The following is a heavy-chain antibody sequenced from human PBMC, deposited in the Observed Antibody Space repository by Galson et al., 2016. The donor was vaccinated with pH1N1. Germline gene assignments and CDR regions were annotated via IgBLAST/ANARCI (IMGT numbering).Heavy chain of an antibody. CDR1: GFTFSSYS. Sequence: SLRLSCAASGFTFSSYSMNWVRQAPGKGLEWVSYISSSSSTIYYADSVKGRFTISRDNAKNSLYLQMNNLREEDTAMYFCARRYLDYWGQGALVTVSS. V-gene: IGHV3-48*02. J-gene: IGHJ4*02. CDR3: ARRYLDY. CDR2: ISSSSSTI. D-gene: IGHD3-9*01.